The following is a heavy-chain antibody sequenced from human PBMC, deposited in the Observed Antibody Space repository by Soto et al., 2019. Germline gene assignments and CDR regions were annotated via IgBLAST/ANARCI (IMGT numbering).Heavy chain of an antibody. CDR1: GGSFSGYY. CDR3: ARVRWTDATYYGSGLNWFDP. V-gene: IGHV4-34*01. J-gene: IGHJ5*02. CDR2: INHSGST. Sequence: PSETLSLTCAVYGGSFSGYYWSWIRQPPGKGLEWIGEINHSGSTNYNPSLKSRVTISVDTSKNQFSLKLSSVTAADTAVYYCARVRWTDATYYGSGLNWFDPWGQGTLVTVSS. D-gene: IGHD3-10*01.